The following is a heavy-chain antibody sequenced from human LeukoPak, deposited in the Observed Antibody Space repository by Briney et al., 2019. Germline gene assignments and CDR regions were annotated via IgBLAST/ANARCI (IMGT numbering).Heavy chain of an antibody. CDR1: GFIFDDYG. V-gene: IGHV3-20*04. CDR2: INWNGGST. J-gene: IGHJ4*02. D-gene: IGHD3-22*01. Sequence: GGSLRLSCAASGFIFDDYGMSWVRQAPGKGLEWVCGINWNGGSTGYADSVKGRFTISRDNAKNSLYLQMNSLRAEDTAVYYCARDLYRIVVVPHYFDYWGQGTLVTVSS. CDR3: ARDLYRIVVVPHYFDY.